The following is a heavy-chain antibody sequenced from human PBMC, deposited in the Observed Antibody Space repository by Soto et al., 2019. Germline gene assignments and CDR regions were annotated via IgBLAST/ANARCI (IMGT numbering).Heavy chain of an antibody. CDR2: ISVSGGST. CDR1: GFTFSSYA. CDR3: ARDWNFDWLLSGMDV. V-gene: IGHV3-23*01. D-gene: IGHD3-9*01. Sequence: GGSLRLSCAASGFTFSSYAMNWVRQAPGKGLEWVSSISVSGGSTNYADSVKGRFTISRDNSKNTLYLQMNTLRAEDTAAYYCARDWNFDWLLSGMDVWGQGTTVTVSS. J-gene: IGHJ6*02.